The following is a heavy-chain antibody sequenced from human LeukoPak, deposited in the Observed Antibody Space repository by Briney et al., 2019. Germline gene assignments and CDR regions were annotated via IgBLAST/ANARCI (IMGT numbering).Heavy chain of an antibody. V-gene: IGHV4-39*07. CDR1: GGSISSSSYY. CDR3: ARGRSGSYPRGFY. CDR2: IYYSGST. J-gene: IGHJ4*02. D-gene: IGHD3-10*01. Sequence: SETLSLTCTVSGGSISSSSYYWGWIRQPPGKGLEWIGSIYYSGSTYYNPSLKSRVTISVDTSKNQFSLKLSSVSAADTAVYYCARGRSGSYPRGFYWGQGTLVTVSS.